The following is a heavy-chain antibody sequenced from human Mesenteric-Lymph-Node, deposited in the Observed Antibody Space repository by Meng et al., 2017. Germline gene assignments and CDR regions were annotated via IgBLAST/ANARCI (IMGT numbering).Heavy chain of an antibody. Sequence: GSLRLSCTVSGGSISSSSYYWGWIRQPPGKGLEWIGSIYYSGSTYYNPSLKSRVTISVDTSKNQFSLKLSSVTAADTAVYYCARDINTMIVVSDAFDIWGQGTMVTVSS. CDR1: GGSISSSSYY. CDR2: IYYSGST. J-gene: IGHJ3*02. V-gene: IGHV4-39*07. D-gene: IGHD3-22*01. CDR3: ARDINTMIVVSDAFDI.